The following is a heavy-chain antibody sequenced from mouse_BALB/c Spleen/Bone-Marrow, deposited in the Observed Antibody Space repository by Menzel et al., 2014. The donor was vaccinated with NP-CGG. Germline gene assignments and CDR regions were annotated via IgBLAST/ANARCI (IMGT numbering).Heavy chain of an antibody. J-gene: IGHJ1*01. Sequence: EVQLVESGGGLVQPGGSLKLSRAASGFDFSRYWMSWVRQAPGKGLEWIGEINPDSSTINYTPSLEDKFNISRDNAKNTLYLQMSKVRSEDTALYYCARPNYYGNLFVWGAGTTVTVSS. V-gene: IGHV4-1*02. CDR1: GFDFSRYW. CDR3: ARPNYYGNLFV. CDR2: INPDSSTI. D-gene: IGHD1-1*01.